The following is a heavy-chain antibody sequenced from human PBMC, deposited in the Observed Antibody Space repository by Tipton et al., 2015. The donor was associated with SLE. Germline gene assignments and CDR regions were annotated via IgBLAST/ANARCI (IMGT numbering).Heavy chain of an antibody. J-gene: IGHJ4*02. CDR3: ARGPGAFDY. V-gene: IGHV4-34*01. CDR2: INHSGSA. Sequence: LSLTCAVYGGSFSGYYWSWIRQPPGKGLEWIGEINHSGSANYNPSLKSRVTISVDTSKNQFSLKLSSVTAADTAVYYCARGPGAFDYWGQGTLVTVSS. D-gene: IGHD3-10*01. CDR1: GGSFSGYY.